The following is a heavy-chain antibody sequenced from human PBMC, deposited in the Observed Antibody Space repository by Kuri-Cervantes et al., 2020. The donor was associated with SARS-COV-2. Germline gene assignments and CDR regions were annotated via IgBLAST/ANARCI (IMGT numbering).Heavy chain of an antibody. CDR3: ARRGAGSSSAAFDI. D-gene: IGHD6-6*01. CDR1: GYSISSGYY. CDR2: IYHSGST. Sequence: SETLSLTCTVSGYSISSGYYWGWIRQPPGKGLEWIGSIYHSGSTYYNPSLKSRVTISVDTSKNQISLKLSSVTAADTAVYYCARRGAGSSSAAFDIWGQGTMVTDSS. J-gene: IGHJ3*02. V-gene: IGHV4-38-2*02.